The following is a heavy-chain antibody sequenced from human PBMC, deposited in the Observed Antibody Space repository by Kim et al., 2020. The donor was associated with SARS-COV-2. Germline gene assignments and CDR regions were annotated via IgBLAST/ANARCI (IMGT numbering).Heavy chain of an antibody. CDR1: GYTFTGYY. CDR2: INPNSGGT. Sequence: ASVKVSCKASGYTFTGYYMHWVRQAPGQGLEWMGWINPNSGGTNYAQKFQGRVTMTRDTSISTAYMELSRLRSDDTAVYYCARVYVDGSRFLEWVSDYYYGMDVWGQGTTVTVSS. J-gene: IGHJ6*02. V-gene: IGHV1-2*02. CDR3: ARVYVDGSRFLEWVSDYYYGMDV. D-gene: IGHD3-3*01.